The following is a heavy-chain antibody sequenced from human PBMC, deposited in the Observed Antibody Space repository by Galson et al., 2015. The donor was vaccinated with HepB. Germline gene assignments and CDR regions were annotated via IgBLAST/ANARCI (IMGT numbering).Heavy chain of an antibody. D-gene: IGHD6-19*01. Sequence: SLRLSCAASGFTFSSYEMNWVRQAPGKGLEWVAFISYEGSTKYYADCVKGRFTISRDNSKNTLYLQMNSLRADDTAVYYCGRDLSGGYSIDYWGQGTLVTVSS. CDR1: GFTFSSYE. J-gene: IGHJ4*02. CDR2: ISYEGSTK. V-gene: IGHV3-30-3*01. CDR3: GRDLSGGYSIDY.